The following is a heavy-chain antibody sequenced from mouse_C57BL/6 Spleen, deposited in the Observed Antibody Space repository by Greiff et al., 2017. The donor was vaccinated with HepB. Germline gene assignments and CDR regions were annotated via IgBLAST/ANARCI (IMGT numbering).Heavy chain of an antibody. CDR2: IDPSDSYT. D-gene: IGHD1-1*01. V-gene: IGHV1-69*01. CDR1: GYTFTSYW. CDR3: ARWGYYYGSSYVAWFAY. J-gene: IGHJ3*01. Sequence: QVQLQQSGAELVMPGASVKLSCKASGYTFTSYWMHWVKQRPGQGLEWIGEIDPSDSYTNYNQKFKGKSTLTVDKSSSTAYMQLSSLTSEDSAVYYCARWGYYYGSSYVAWFAYWGQGTLVTVSA.